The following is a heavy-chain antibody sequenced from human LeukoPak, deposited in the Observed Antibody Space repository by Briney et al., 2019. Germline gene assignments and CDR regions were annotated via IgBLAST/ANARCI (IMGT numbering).Heavy chain of an antibody. V-gene: IGHV5-51*01. CDR2: IYPGDSDT. Sequence: GESLKISCKVSGYSFPNYWIGWVRQMPGKGLEWMNIIYPGDSDTRYSPSFQGQVTISADKSNNTAYLQWSSLKASDTAMYYCARRSYFFDNSDYPYGGEADVFDIWGQGTMVTVSS. J-gene: IGHJ3*02. CDR3: ARRSYFFDNSDYPYGGEADVFDI. D-gene: IGHD3-22*01. CDR1: GYSFPNYW.